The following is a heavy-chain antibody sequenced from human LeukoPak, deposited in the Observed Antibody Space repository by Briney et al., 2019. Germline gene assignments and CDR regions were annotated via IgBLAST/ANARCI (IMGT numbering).Heavy chain of an antibody. CDR2: IIPIFGTA. CDR1: GGTFSSYA. D-gene: IGHD5-24*01. Sequence: SVKVSCKASGGTFSSYAISWVRQAPGQGLELMGGIIPIFGTANYAQKFQGRVTITADESTSTAYMELSSLRSEDTAVYYCARDRVEMATIRGGYFDYWGQGTLVTVSS. J-gene: IGHJ4*02. CDR3: ARDRVEMATIRGGYFDY. V-gene: IGHV1-69*13.